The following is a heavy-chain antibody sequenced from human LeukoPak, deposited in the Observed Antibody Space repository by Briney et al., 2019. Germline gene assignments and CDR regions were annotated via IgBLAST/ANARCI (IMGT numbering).Heavy chain of an antibody. CDR3: ARVVRYYDSSGFLRFGFDY. Sequence: ASVKVSCKASGYTFTSYGISWVRQAPGQGLEWMGWISAYNGNTNYAQKLQGRVTMTTDTSTSTAYMELRSLRSDDTAVYYCARVVRYYDSSGFLRFGFDYWGQGTLVTVSS. CDR2: ISAYNGNT. CDR1: GYTFTSYG. D-gene: IGHD3-22*01. J-gene: IGHJ4*02. V-gene: IGHV1-18*01.